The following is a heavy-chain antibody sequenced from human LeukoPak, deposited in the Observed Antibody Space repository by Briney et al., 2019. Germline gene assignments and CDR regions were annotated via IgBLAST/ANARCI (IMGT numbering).Heavy chain of an antibody. V-gene: IGHV1-2*02. CDR3: ARDRVGSGWPRPWYFEF. J-gene: IGHJ4*02. CDR2: INPNTGAT. CDR1: AYTFTVYY. D-gene: IGHD6-19*01. Sequence: ASVKVSCKPSAYTFTVYYLHWVRQAPGQGLEWMGWINPNTGATIYAEKFQGRVTMTRDTSIDTAYMEMRSLRSDDTAVYYCARDRVGSGWPRPWYFEFWGQGTLITVSS.